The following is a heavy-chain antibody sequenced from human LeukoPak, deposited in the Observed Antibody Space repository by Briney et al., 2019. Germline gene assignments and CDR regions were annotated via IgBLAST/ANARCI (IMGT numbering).Heavy chain of an antibody. J-gene: IGHJ4*02. CDR1: GFTFSSYD. CDR2: IGIAGDT. Sequence: GGSLRLSCATSGFTFSSYDMHWVRQATGKGLDWVSAIGIAGDTYYPGSVKGRFTISRDNSKNTLYLQMNSLRAEDTAVYYRVLRLLDILTPEYYFDYWGQGTLVTVPS. CDR3: VLRLLDILTPEYYFDY. D-gene: IGHD3-9*01. V-gene: IGHV3-13*01.